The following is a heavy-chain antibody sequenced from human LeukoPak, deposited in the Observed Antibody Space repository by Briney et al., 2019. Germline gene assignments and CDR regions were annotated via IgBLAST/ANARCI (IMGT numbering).Heavy chain of an antibody. J-gene: IGHJ6*04. CDR2: IYYSGST. Sequence: SETLSLTCTVSGDSISSGDYYWSGIRQPPGKGLEWIGYIYYSGSTYYNPSLKSRVTISVDTSKNQFSLKLSSVTAADTAVYYCARGYEVVRGVIDYYYYGMDVWGKGTTVTVSS. V-gene: IGHV4-30-4*01. CDR1: GDSISSGDYY. D-gene: IGHD3-10*01. CDR3: ARGYEVVRGVIDYYYYGMDV.